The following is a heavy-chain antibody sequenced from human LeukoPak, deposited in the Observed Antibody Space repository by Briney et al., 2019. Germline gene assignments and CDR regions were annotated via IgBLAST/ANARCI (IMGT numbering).Heavy chain of an antibody. Sequence: ASVKVSCKASGYTFTSYGISWVRQAPGQGLEWMGIINPSGGSTSYTQKFQGRVTMTRDMSTSTVYMELSSLRSEDTAVYYCARVLHPGPFDYWGQGTLVTVSS. CDR3: ARVLHPGPFDY. V-gene: IGHV1-46*01. CDR2: INPSGGST. J-gene: IGHJ4*02. CDR1: GYTFTSYG.